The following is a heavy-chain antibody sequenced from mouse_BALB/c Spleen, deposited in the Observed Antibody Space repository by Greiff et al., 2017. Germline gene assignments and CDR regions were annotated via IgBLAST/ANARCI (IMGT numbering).Heavy chain of an antibody. CDR3: ARGEPWFAY. CDR1: GYSFTSYY. V-gene: IGHV1-66*01. Sequence: VQLQESGPELVKPGASVKISCKASGYSFTSYYIHWVKQRPGQGLEWIGWIFPGSGNTKYNEKFKGKATLTADTSSSTAYMQLSSLTSEDSAVYFCARGEPWFAYWGQGTLVTVSA. CDR2: IFPGSGNT. J-gene: IGHJ3*01.